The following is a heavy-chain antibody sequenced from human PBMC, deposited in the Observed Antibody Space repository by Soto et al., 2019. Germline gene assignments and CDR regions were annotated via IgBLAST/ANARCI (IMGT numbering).Heavy chain of an antibody. D-gene: IGHD2-2*03. CDR3: AHTPRGYCSSTSCYVGGWFDP. Sequence: ASGPTLVNHTQTLTLTCTFSGFSLSTSGVGVGWIRQPPGKALEWLALIYWDDDKRYSPSLKSRLTITKDTSKNQVVLTMTNMDPVDTATYYCAHTPRGYCSSTSCYVGGWFDPWGQGTLVTVSS. V-gene: IGHV2-5*02. CDR2: IYWDDDK. J-gene: IGHJ5*02. CDR1: GFSLSTSGVG.